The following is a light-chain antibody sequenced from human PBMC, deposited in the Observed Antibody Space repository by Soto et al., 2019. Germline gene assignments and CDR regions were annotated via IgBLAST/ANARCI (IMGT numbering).Light chain of an antibody. Sequence: QSALTQPASVSGSPGQSITISCTGSSSDVGDYNYVSWYQQHPGKAPKLMIYEVNNRPSGVSDRVSGSKSGNTASLTISGLQAEDEADYYCSSYTSSNTLLFGGGTKLTVL. CDR1: SSDVGDYNY. J-gene: IGLJ2*01. V-gene: IGLV2-14*01. CDR2: EVN. CDR3: SSYTSSNTLL.